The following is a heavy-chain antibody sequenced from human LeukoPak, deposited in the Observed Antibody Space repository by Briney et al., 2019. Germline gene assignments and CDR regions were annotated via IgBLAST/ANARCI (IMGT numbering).Heavy chain of an antibody. J-gene: IGHJ4*02. V-gene: IGHV3-21*01. CDR3: ARDLLDDYSLDY. Sequence: GRSLRLSCGASGFAFSTYSMNWVRQAPGRGLEWVSSISSSSSIIYYADSVKGRFTISRDNAKNSLYLQMNSLRAEDTAVYYCARDLLDDYSLDYWGQGTLVTVSS. D-gene: IGHD3-16*01. CDR1: GFAFSTYS. CDR2: ISSSSSII.